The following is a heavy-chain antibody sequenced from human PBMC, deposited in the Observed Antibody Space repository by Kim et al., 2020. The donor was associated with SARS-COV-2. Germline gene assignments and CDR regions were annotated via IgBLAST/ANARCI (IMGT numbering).Heavy chain of an antibody. V-gene: IGHV4-34*01. CDR3: ARGWGPHPGSSGWYAPNWFDP. D-gene: IGHD6-19*01. Sequence: SETLSLTCAVYGGSFSGYYWSWIRQPPGKGLEWIGEINHSGSTNYNPSLKSRVTISVDTSKNQFSLKLSSVTAADTAVYYCARGWGPHPGSSGWYAPNWFDPGAREPWSPSPQ. J-gene: IGHJ5*02. CDR2: INHSGST. CDR1: GGSFSGYY.